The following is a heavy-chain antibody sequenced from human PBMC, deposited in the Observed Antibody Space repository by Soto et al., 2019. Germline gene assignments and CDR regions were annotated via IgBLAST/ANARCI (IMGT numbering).Heavy chain of an antibody. V-gene: IGHV3-23*01. D-gene: IGHD3-16*02. J-gene: IGHJ4*02. CDR1: GFTFSSYA. Sequence: GGSLRLSCAASGFTFSSYAMSWVRQAPGKGLEWVSAISGSGGSTYYADSVKGRFTISRDNSKNTLYLQMNSLRAEDTVVYYCAKSMTAAHEVITFGGVIAPFDYWGQGTLVTVSS. CDR3: AKSMTAAHEVITFGGVIAPFDY. CDR2: ISGSGGST.